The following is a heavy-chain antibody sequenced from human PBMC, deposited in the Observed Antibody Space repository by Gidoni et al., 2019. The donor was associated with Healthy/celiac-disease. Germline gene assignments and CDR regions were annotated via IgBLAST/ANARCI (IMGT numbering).Heavy chain of an antibody. CDR3: AQITYGGY. CDR2: IRNKLNSYTT. J-gene: IGHJ4*02. Sequence: EVQLVESGGGLVQPGGSLRLSCAASGFTFSDHYMDWVRQAPGKGLEWVGRIRNKLNSYTTEYAASVKGRFTISRDDSKNSLYLQMNSLKTEDTAVYYCAQITYGGYWGQGTLVTVSS. V-gene: IGHV3-72*01. D-gene: IGHD4-17*01. CDR1: GFTFSDHY.